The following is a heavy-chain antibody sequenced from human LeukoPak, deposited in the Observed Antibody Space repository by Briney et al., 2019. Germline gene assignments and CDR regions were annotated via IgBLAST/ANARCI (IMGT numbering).Heavy chain of an antibody. V-gene: IGHV4-39*07. D-gene: IGHD3-22*01. J-gene: IGHJ4*01. CDR3: ARDTYDRNGYYWFDY. Sequence: SETLSLTCTVSGGSINNNNYYWGWIRQPPGKGLEWIGSIYYSGRTYDNPSLKSRVTMSVDTSKNQFSLKLNSVTAADTAVYYCARDTYDRNGYYWFDYWGXGTLVTVSS. CDR1: GGSINNNNYY. CDR2: IYYSGRT.